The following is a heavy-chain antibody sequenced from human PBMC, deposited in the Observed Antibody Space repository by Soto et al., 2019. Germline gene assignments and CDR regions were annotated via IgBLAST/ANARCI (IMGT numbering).Heavy chain of an antibody. D-gene: IGHD2-8*01. CDR2: ITSDGNIR. V-gene: IGHV3-30-3*01. CDR3: ARALIPYCSRNSCSYFDY. Sequence: QVQLVESGGGVVQPGGSLRLSCAASGFPFSSYTMHWVRQAPGKGLEWVAVITSDGNIRLYADSVKGRFSISRDTSKDTLYLQMSSLSPEDTAVDYCARALIPYCSRNSCSYFDYWGQGTLVTVSS. J-gene: IGHJ4*02. CDR1: GFPFSSYT.